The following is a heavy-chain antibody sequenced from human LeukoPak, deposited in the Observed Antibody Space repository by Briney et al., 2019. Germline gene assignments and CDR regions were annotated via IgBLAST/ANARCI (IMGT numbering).Heavy chain of an antibody. CDR1: GYTFTGYY. CDR3: AKAPMIVVVNFDY. Sequence: ASVKVSCKASGYTFTGYYMHWVRQAPGQGLEWMGWINPNSGGTNYAQKFQGRVTMTRDTSISTAYMELSRLRSDDTAVYYCAKAPMIVVVNFDYWGQGTLVTVSS. CDR2: INPNSGGT. J-gene: IGHJ4*02. V-gene: IGHV1-2*02. D-gene: IGHD3-22*01.